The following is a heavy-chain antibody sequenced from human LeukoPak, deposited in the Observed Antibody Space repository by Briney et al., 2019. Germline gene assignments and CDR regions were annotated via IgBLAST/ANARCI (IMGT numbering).Heavy chain of an antibody. J-gene: IGHJ6*03. CDR1: GNSFGDYY. Sequence: SETLSLTCTVSGNSFGDYYWSWIRQPAGKGLEWIGRIYTSGSTTYNPSLKSRVTMSVDTSKSQFSLNLMSVTAADTAVYYCARVHWNYGYYYMDVWGKGTTVTVSS. CDR3: ARVHWNYGYYYMDV. D-gene: IGHD1-1*01. V-gene: IGHV4-4*07. CDR2: IYTSGST.